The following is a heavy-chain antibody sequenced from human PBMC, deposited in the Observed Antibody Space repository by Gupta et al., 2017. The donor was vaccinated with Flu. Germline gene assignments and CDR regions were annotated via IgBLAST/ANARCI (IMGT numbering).Heavy chain of an antibody. CDR2: T. Sequence: TYYNPSLKSRVTISVDTSKNQFSLKLSSVTAADTAVYYCARQGPIAARPFEPYYYYGMDVWGQGTTVTVSS. J-gene: IGHJ6*02. V-gene: IGHV4-39*01. D-gene: IGHD6-6*01. CDR3: ARQGPIAARPFEPYYYYGMDV.